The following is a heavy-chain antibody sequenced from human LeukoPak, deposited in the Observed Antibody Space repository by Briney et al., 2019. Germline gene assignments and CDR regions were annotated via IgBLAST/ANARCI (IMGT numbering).Heavy chain of an antibody. D-gene: IGHD1-14*01. Sequence: ASVKVSCKASGYTFISYGISWVRQAPRQGLEWMGWISAYNGNTNYAQKLQGRVTMTTDTSTSTAYMELRSLRSDDTAVYYCARNQDYYYYMDVWGKGTTVTVSS. CDR2: ISAYNGNT. J-gene: IGHJ6*03. CDR1: GYTFISYG. CDR3: ARNQDYYYYMDV. V-gene: IGHV1-18*01.